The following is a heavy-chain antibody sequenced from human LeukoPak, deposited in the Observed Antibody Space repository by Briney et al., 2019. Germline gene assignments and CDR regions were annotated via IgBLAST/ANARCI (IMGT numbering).Heavy chain of an antibody. CDR3: ARTFVGARTGLGY. J-gene: IGHJ4*02. Sequence: GGSLRLSCAASGLTLNTYSMNWVRQAPGKGLEWVSFISSSSIYIYYADSVEGRFTISRDNAKNSLYLQMNSLRAEDTAVYYCARTFVGARTGLGYWGQGTLVTVSS. V-gene: IGHV3-21*01. CDR1: GLTLNTYS. CDR2: ISSSSIYI. D-gene: IGHD1-26*01.